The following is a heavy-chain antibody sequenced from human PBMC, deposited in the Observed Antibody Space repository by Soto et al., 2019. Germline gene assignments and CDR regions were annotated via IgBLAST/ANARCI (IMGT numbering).Heavy chain of an antibody. Sequence: SVKVSCKASGFTLTSSAMQWVRQARGQRLEWIGWIVVGSGNTNYAQKFQERVTITRDMSTSTAYMELSSLRSEDTAVYYCARGVRAVAGTKAVWFDPWGQGTLVTVSS. V-gene: IGHV1-58*02. CDR2: IVVGSGNT. J-gene: IGHJ5*02. CDR3: ARGVRAVAGTKAVWFDP. CDR1: GFTLTSSA. D-gene: IGHD6-19*01.